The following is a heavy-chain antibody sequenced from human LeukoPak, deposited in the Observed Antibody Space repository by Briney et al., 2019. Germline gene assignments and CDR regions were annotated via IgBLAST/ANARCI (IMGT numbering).Heavy chain of an antibody. Sequence: PGGSLGLSCAASGFTFSSYSLNWVRQAPGKGLEWVSFISSSSITIYYADSVKGRFTISRDNAEKSLYLQMNSLRAEDTAVYYCARDRGGSYSAIGYWGQGTLVTVSS. CDR1: GFTFSSYS. V-gene: IGHV3-48*04. J-gene: IGHJ4*02. CDR2: ISSSSITI. D-gene: IGHD2-15*01. CDR3: ARDRGGSYSAIGY.